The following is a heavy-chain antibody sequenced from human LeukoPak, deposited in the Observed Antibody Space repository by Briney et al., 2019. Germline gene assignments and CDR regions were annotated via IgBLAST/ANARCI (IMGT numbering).Heavy chain of an antibody. V-gene: IGHV3-48*01. Sequence: GGSLRLSCAASGFTFSNYGMNWVRQAPGKGLEWVSYISGSSSSTIYYADSVKGRFTISRDNAKNSLYLQMNSLRAEDTAVYYCARGLWGLATILPYFDYWDQGTLVTVSS. CDR2: ISGSSSSTI. D-gene: IGHD5-24*01. J-gene: IGHJ4*02. CDR1: GFTFSNYG. CDR3: ARGLWGLATILPYFDY.